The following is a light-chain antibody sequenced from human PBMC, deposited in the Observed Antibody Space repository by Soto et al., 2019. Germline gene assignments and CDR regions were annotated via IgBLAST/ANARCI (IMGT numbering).Light chain of an antibody. V-gene: IGLV2-23*01. CDR3: CSYASSSTYV. CDR1: SSDVGSYNL. J-gene: IGLJ1*01. CDR2: EGT. Sequence: QSVPTQPASVSGSPGQSITISCTGTSSDVGSYNLVSWYQQHPGKAPKLMIYEGTKRPSGVSDRFSGSRSGNTASLTISGLQAEDEADYYCCSYASSSTYVFGTGTKVTVL.